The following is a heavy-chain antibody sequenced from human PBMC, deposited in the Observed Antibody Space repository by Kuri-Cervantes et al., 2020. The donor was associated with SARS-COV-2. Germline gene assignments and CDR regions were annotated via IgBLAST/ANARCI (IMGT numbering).Heavy chain of an antibody. J-gene: IGHJ4*02. V-gene: IGHV3-30*02. D-gene: IGHD3-3*01. CDR3: AKDHPVTPYYDFWSGYTHPSLADY. Sequence: GESLKISCAASGFAFDDYAMHWVRQAPGKGLEWVAFIRYDGSNKYYADSVKGRFTISRDNSKNTLYLQMNSLRAEDTAVYYCAKDHPVTPYYDFWSGYTHPSLADYWGQGTLVTVSS. CDR1: GFAFDDYA. CDR2: IRYDGSNK.